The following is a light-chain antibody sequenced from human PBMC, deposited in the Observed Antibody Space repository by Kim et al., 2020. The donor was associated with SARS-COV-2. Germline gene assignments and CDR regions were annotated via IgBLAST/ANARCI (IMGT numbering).Light chain of an antibody. CDR1: QTIKTY. CDR3: QQTYST. CDR2: GAS. Sequence: DIQMTQSPSSLSASVGDRVTITCRASQTIKTYLNWYQQKPGKAPKLLIYGASNLQSGVPSRFSGGGSGTDFTLTISSLQPEDSATYYCQQTYSTFGQGTKLEI. J-gene: IGKJ2*01. V-gene: IGKV1-39*01.